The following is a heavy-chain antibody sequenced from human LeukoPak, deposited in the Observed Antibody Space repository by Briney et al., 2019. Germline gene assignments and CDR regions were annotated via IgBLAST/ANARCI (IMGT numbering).Heavy chain of an antibody. CDR3: ARDFTYYYDSSGYYFYY. J-gene: IGHJ4*02. Sequence: GASVKVSCKASGYTFTSYAMHWVRQAPGQRLEWMGWINAGNGNTKYSQKFQGRVTITRDTSASTAYMELSSLRSEDTAVYYCARDFTYYYDSSGYYFYYWGQGTLVTVSS. V-gene: IGHV1-3*01. CDR1: GYTFTSYA. D-gene: IGHD3-22*01. CDR2: INAGNGNT.